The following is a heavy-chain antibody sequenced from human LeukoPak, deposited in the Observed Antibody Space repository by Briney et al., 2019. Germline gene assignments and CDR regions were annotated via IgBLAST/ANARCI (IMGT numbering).Heavy chain of an antibody. J-gene: IGHJ4*02. D-gene: IGHD1-26*01. CDR2: INDNGGQR. V-gene: IGHV3-23*01. CDR3: AKTQWKVGATDYFDY. CDR1: GFAFNNYA. Sequence: GGSLRLSCAASGFAFNNYAMTWVRQAPGKGLEGVSNINDNGGQRHYADSVKGRFTISRDNSKNTLFLQMDSLRAEDTAVYYCAKTQWKVGATDYFDYWGQGILVTVSS.